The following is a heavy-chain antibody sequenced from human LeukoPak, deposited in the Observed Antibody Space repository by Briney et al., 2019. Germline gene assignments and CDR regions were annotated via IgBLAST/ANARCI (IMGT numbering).Heavy chain of an antibody. CDR2: SWWAGSD. CDR3: AREQSTFGSAGAFVI. Sequence: GRSLTLSCAASGLTFSRHGKHWIRQAPGKGLEWVAVSWWAGSDYMYSVNGRFTISRDSSRVTLNLEMDSLRVDDTSACYCAREQSTFGSAGAFVIWGQGTVVSVSS. CDR1: GLTFSRHG. V-gene: IGHV3-33*01. J-gene: IGHJ3*02. D-gene: IGHD3-16*01.